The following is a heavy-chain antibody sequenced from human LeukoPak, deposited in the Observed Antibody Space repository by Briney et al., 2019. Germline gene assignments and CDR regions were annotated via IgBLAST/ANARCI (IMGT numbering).Heavy chain of an antibody. CDR2: INHSGST. Sequence: SETLSLTCAVYGGSFSGYYWSWIRQPPGKGLEWIGEINHSGSTNYNPSLKSRVTISVDRSKNQFSLKLSSVTAADTAVYYCARVTTYYYDSSGYHNWFDPWGQGTLVTVSS. CDR3: ARVTTYYYDSSGYHNWFDP. V-gene: IGHV4-34*01. J-gene: IGHJ5*02. CDR1: GGSFSGYY. D-gene: IGHD3-22*01.